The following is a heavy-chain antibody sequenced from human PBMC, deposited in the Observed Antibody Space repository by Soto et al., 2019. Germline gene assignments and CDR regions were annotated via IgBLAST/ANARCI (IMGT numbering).Heavy chain of an antibody. CDR2: IYYSGST. Sequence: SETLSLTCTVSGGSISSFYYYWSWIRQPPGKGLEWIGYIYYSGSTYYNPSLKSRVTISVDTSKNQFSLKLSSVTAADTAVYYCARRLYYDSSGFEGGGMDVWGQGTTVTVSS. V-gene: IGHV4-30-4*01. CDR1: GGSISSFYYY. CDR3: ARRLYYDSSGFEGGGMDV. D-gene: IGHD3-22*01. J-gene: IGHJ6*02.